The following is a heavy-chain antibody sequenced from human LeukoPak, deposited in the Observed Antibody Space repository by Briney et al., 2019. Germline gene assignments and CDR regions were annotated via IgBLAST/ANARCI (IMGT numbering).Heavy chain of an antibody. CDR1: GGSISSYY. V-gene: IGHV4-4*07. Sequence: SETLSLTCTVSGGSISSYYWSWIRQPAGKGLEWIGRIYTSGSTNYNPSLKSRVTMSVDTSKNQFSLKLSSVTAADTAVYYCAREVFIPGGYYYYGMDVWGQGTTVTVSS. D-gene: IGHD1-14*01. J-gene: IGHJ6*02. CDR3: AREVFIPGGYYYYGMDV. CDR2: IYTSGST.